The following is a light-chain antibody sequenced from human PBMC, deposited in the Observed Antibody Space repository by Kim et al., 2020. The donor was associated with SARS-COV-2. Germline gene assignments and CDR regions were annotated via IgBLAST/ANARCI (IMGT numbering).Light chain of an antibody. V-gene: IGKV1-5*01. CDR3: QLYKTYPQT. J-gene: IGKJ1*01. Sequence: GDRVTISCRASQSIGYLLAWYQQIPGKPPKFLFYDASSLVSGVPSRFSGSGSVTVFTLIISSLQPDDFAPYYCQLYKTYPQTFVQGTMV. CDR1: QSIGYL. CDR2: DAS.